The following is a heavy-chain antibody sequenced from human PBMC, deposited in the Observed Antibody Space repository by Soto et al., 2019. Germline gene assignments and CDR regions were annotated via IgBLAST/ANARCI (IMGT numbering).Heavy chain of an antibody. V-gene: IGHV3-30*18. CDR2: ISYDGSHT. J-gene: IGHJ4*02. CDR1: GFTFSRYG. CDR3: AKPVVVTAMYFDY. Sequence: QVQLVESGGGVVQPGRSLRLSCEASGFTFSRYGMHWVRQAPGKGLEWVAVISYDGSHTYYADSVQGRFTISRDNSKNTLFLQMNSLRTEDTAVYYCAKPVVVTAMYFDYWGQGTLVTVSS. D-gene: IGHD2-21*02.